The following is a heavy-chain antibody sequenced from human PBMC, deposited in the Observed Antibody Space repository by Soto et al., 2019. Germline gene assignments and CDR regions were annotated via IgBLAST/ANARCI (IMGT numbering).Heavy chain of an antibody. D-gene: IGHD3-10*01. J-gene: IGHJ4*02. CDR2: ISSSGRTI. CDR3: ADDEDGDSDFDS. V-gene: IGHV3-48*02. Sequence: EVQLVESGGGLVQPGGSLRLSCXAXXFTFSDYGMNWIRQAPGKGLEWLSYISSSGRTIYYAESIRGRFSISRDNAKNLVYLQMDSLRDEDTAVYFCADDEDGDSDFDSWGQGTLVTVSS. CDR1: XFTFSDYG.